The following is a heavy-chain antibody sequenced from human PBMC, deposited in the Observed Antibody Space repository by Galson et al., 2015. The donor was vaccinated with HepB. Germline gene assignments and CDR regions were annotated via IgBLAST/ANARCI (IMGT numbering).Heavy chain of an antibody. J-gene: IGHJ3*02. CDR2: ISSSGGST. Sequence: SLRLSCAASEFTFSSFAVHWVRQAPGKRLECVSGISSSGGSTHYTDSVKGRFIISRDNSKNTLYLQMSSLRPEGTAAYYCVKGGAVELAEFDIWGQGTMVTVSS. CDR1: EFTFSSFA. CDR3: VKGGAVELAEFDI. D-gene: IGHD1-1*01. V-gene: IGHV3-64D*08.